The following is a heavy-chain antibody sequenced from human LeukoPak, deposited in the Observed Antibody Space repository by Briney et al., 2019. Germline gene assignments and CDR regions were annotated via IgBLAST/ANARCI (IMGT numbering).Heavy chain of an antibody. J-gene: IGHJ4*02. CDR3: AVLTYQLLDYYFDY. V-gene: IGHV3-48*03. Sequence: GRSLRLSCAASGFTLSSYEMNWVRQAPGKGLEWVSYISSSGSTIYYADSVKGRFTISRDNAKNSLYLHMNSLRAEDTAVYYCAVLTYQLLDYYFDYWGQGTLVTVSS. CDR2: ISSSGSTI. D-gene: IGHD2-2*01. CDR1: GFTLSSYE.